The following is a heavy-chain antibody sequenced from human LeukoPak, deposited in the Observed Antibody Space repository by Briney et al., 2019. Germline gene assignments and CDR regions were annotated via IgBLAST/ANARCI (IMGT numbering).Heavy chain of an antibody. CDR3: ARSIAAAGTDWFDP. CDR2: IYYSGST. D-gene: IGHD6-13*01. J-gene: IGHJ5*02. Sequence: SETLSLTCTVSGGSISSYYWSWIRQPPGKGLEWIGYIYYSGSTNYNPSLKSRATISVDTSKNQFSLKLSSVTAADTAVYYCARSIAAAGTDWFDPWGQGTLVTVSS. V-gene: IGHV4-59*08. CDR1: GGSISSYY.